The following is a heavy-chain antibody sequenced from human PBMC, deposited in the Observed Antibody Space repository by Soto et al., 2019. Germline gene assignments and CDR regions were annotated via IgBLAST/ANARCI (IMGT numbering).Heavy chain of an antibody. Sequence: QVQLQESGPGLVKPSETLSLTCTVSAASSSSFYWSWIRQPPGKGLEWIGYMNNIGRTNYNPSLKSLVTISLDTSKNQFSLNLTSVIAADTAVYYCARSFCRDAVRCNWFDAWGQGTLVTVSS. CDR1: AASSSSFY. J-gene: IGHJ5*02. CDR3: ARSFCRDAVRCNWFDA. V-gene: IGHV4-59*01. CDR2: MNNIGRT. D-gene: IGHD2-8*01.